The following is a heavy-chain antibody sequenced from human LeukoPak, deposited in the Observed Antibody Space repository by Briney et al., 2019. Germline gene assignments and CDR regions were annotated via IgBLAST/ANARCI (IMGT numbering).Heavy chain of an antibody. D-gene: IGHD3-22*01. CDR1: GFTFSDYY. CDR2: ISSSGSTI. CDR3: GRSLYYYDSSGVRGSYGMDV. Sequence: GGSLRLSCAVSGFTFSDYYMSWIRQAPGKGLEWVSYISSSGSTIYYADSVKGRFTISRDNAKNSLYLQMNSLRAEDTAVYYCGRSLYYYDSSGVRGSYGMDVWGQGTTVTVSS. J-gene: IGHJ6*02. V-gene: IGHV3-11*01.